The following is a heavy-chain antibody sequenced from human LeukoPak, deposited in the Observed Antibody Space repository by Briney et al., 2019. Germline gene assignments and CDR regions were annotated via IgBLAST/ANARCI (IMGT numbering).Heavy chain of an antibody. CDR2: VGGSGVKT. V-gene: IGHV3-23*01. Sequence: GGSLRLSCAASGFTFSNYAIHWVRQALGKGLEWVSIVGGSGVKTYYADSVKGRFTISRDNSKNTVYLQMNSLRAEDTAVYYCAKRGDCSGTCTYDYWGQGTLVTVSS. CDR1: GFTFSNYA. CDR3: AKRGDCSGTCTYDY. D-gene: IGHD2-2*01. J-gene: IGHJ4*02.